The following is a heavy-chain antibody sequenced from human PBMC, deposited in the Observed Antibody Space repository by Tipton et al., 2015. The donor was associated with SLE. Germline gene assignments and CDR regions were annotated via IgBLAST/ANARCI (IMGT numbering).Heavy chain of an antibody. CDR3: ARGEYSSGWYGDYFVY. V-gene: IGHV4-38-2*01. CDR2: IYGSGNS. D-gene: IGHD6-19*01. Sequence: TLSLTCAVSGYSISSGYYWAWIRQPPGKGLEWIGSIYGSGNSYYSPPLKSRVTISLDTSKTQFSLKLRSVTAADTAIYYCARGEYSSGWYGDYFVYCGQGTLVTVSS. J-gene: IGHJ4*02. CDR1: GYSISSGYY.